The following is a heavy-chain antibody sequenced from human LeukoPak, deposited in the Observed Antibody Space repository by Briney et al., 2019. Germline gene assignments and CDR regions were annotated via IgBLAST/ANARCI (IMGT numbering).Heavy chain of an antibody. J-gene: IGHJ4*02. D-gene: IGHD2-2*01. CDR3: ARGYCSSTSCYSNPFAY. V-gene: IGHV3-53*01. Sequence: PGGSLRLSCAASGFTVSSNYMSWVRQAPGKGLEWVSVIYSGGSTYYADSVKGRFTISRDNSKNTLYLQMNSLRAEDTAVYYCARGYCSSTSCYSNPFAYWGQGTLVTVSS. CDR2: IYSGGST. CDR1: GFTVSSNY.